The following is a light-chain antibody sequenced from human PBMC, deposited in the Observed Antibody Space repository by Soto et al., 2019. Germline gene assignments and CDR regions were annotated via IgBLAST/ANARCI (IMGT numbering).Light chain of an antibody. CDR1: QGISSY. J-gene: IGKJ4*01. CDR3: EQLNSYAPLT. V-gene: IGKV1-9*01. Sequence: IQLTQSPSSLSASVGDRVTITCRASQGISSYLAWYQQKPGKAPKLLIYAASTLKSGVPSRFSGSGSGTDFTLTISSLQLEDFAAYYCEQLNSYAPLTFGGGTKVEIK. CDR2: AAS.